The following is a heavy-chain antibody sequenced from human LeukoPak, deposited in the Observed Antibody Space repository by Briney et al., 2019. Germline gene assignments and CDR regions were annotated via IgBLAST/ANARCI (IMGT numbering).Heavy chain of an antibody. Sequence: ASVKVSCKASGYTFTSYGISWVRQAPGQGLEWMGWISAYNGNTNYAQKLQGRVTMTTDTSTSTAYMELRSLRSDDTAVYYCARDPKATNPQPYFDIWGQGTMVTVSS. CDR2: ISAYNGNT. CDR3: ARDPKATNPQPYFDI. CDR1: GYTFTSYG. V-gene: IGHV1-18*01. J-gene: IGHJ3*02. D-gene: IGHD5-12*01.